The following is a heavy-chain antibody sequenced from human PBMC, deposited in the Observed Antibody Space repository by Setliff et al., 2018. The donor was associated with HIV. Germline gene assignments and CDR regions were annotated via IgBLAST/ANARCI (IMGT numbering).Heavy chain of an antibody. CDR3: ARDKGYYYMDV. Sequence: PSETLSLTCTVSGGSINSGSYYWGWIRQPPEKGLEWIGTMFYSGSTYYNPSLKSRVIIFIDTSKNQFSLRLSSVTAADTAVYYCARDKGYYYMDVWGKGITVTVSS. V-gene: IGHV4-39*07. J-gene: IGHJ6*03. CDR2: MFYSGST. CDR1: GGSINSGSYY.